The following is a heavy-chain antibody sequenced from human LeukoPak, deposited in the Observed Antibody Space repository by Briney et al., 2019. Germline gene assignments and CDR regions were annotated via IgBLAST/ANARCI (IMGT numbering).Heavy chain of an antibody. CDR2: TNPNSGGT. CDR1: GYTFTGYY. D-gene: IGHD6-13*01. CDR3: ARASSSWYNWFDP. V-gene: IGHV1-2*02. Sequence: ASVKVSCKASGYTFTGYYMHWVRQAPGQGLEWMGWTNPNSGGTNYAQKFQGRVTMTRNTSISTAYMELSRLRSDDTAVYYCARASSSWYNWFDPWGQGTLVTVSS. J-gene: IGHJ5*02.